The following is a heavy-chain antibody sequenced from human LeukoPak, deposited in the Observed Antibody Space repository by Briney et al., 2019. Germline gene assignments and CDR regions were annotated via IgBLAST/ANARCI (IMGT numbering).Heavy chain of an antibody. Sequence: GGSLRLSCAASGFTFSSYAMHWVRQAPGKGLEWVAVISYDGSNKYYADSVKGRFTISRDNSKNTLYLQMNSLRAEDTAVYYCARDRYDSSGYFDYWGQGTPVTVSS. D-gene: IGHD3-22*01. CDR1: GFTFSSYA. J-gene: IGHJ4*02. CDR3: ARDRYDSSGYFDY. V-gene: IGHV3-30-3*01. CDR2: ISYDGSNK.